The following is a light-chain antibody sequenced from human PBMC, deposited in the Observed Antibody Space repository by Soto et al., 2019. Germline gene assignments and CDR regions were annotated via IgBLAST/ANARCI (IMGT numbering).Light chain of an antibody. V-gene: IGLV2-14*01. J-gene: IGLJ2*01. CDR3: TSYTRSSPLRL. CDR2: DVS. CDR1: SSDVGGYNY. Sequence: QSALTQPASVSGSPGQSITISCTGTSSDVGGYNYVSWYQQHPGKAPKLMIYDVSNRPSGVSNRFSGSKSGNTASLTISGLQAEDEADYYCTSYTRSSPLRLFGGGTKLPVL.